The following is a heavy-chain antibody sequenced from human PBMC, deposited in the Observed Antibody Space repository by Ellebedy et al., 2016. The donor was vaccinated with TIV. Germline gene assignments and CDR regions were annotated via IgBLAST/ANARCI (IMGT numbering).Heavy chain of an antibody. V-gene: IGHV3-66*01. CDR2: IYSGGAT. Sequence: PGGSLRLSCAASGFTFSSYWMSWVRQAPGKGLEWVSVIYSGGATSYADSVKGRFTISRDNSKNTLYLQMNSLIVEDTAVYYCARKYIYGFDWGQGTLVTVSS. J-gene: IGHJ4*02. CDR3: ARKYIYGFD. CDR1: GFTFSSYW. D-gene: IGHD5-18*01.